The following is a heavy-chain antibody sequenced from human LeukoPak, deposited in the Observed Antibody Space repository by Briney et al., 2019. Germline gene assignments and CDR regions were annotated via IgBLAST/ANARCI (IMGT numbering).Heavy chain of an antibody. CDR3: ARGPPYYYDSSGYYY. Sequence: GASVKVSCKASGYTFTSYDINWVRQATGQGLEWMGWMNPNSGNTGYAQKFQGRVTMTRNTSISTAYMELSSLRSEDTAGYYCARGPPYYYDSSGYYYWGQGTLVTVSS. J-gene: IGHJ4*02. D-gene: IGHD3-22*01. CDR1: GYTFTSYD. CDR2: MNPNSGNT. V-gene: IGHV1-8*01.